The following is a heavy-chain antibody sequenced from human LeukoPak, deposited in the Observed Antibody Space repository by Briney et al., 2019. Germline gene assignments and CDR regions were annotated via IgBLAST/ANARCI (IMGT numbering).Heavy chain of an antibody. CDR2: IYYSGST. J-gene: IGHJ4*02. CDR1: GGSISSGDYY. D-gene: IGHD6-6*01. Sequence: KASETLSLTCTVSGGSISSGDYYWSWIRQPPGKGLEWIGYIYYSGSTYYNPSLKSRVTISVDTSKNQFSLKLSSVTAADTAVYYCARGSRGSSSPFNRYYYFDYWGQGTLVTVSS. V-gene: IGHV4-30-4*08. CDR3: ARGSRGSSSPFNRYYYFDY.